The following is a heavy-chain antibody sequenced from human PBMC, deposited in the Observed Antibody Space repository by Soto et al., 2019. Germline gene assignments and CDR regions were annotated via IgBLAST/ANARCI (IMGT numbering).Heavy chain of an antibody. Sequence: GSLGLSCAASGXTFSSYCMHWVRQAPGKGLVWVSRINSDGSSTSYADSVKGRFTISRDNAKNTLYLQMNSMRAEDTAVYYCFSSGSPDAFDIWGQGTMGTVS. D-gene: IGHD3-22*01. V-gene: IGHV3-74*01. CDR2: INSDGSST. CDR3: FSSGSPDAFDI. CDR1: GXTFSSYC. J-gene: IGHJ3*02.